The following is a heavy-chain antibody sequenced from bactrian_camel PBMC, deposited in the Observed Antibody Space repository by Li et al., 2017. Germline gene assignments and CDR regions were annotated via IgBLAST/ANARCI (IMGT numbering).Heavy chain of an antibody. Sequence: VQLVESGGGLMQPGGPLTLSCAASGFTFSGYAMSWVRQAPGKGLEWVSVINSGGGSTYYADSVKGRFTISRDNAKNTLYLQMNSLEVEDSAVYHCAPGPRGSAYWGQGTQVTVS. CDR2: INSGGGST. CDR3: APGPRGSAY. V-gene: IGHV3S31*01. D-gene: IGHD3*01. J-gene: IGHJ4*01. CDR1: GFTFSGYA.